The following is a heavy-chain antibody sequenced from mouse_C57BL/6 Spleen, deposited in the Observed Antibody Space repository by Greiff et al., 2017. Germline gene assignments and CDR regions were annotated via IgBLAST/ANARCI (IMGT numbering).Heavy chain of an antibody. CDR3: ARENYGSSYDAMDY. D-gene: IGHD1-1*01. J-gene: IGHJ4*01. CDR1: GFTFSDYG. V-gene: IGHV5-17*01. Sequence: EVKLVESGGGLVKPGGSLKLSCAASGFTFSDYGMHWVRQAPETGLEWVAYISSGSSTINYADTVKGRFTISRDNAKNTLFLQMTSLRSEDTAMYYCARENYGSSYDAMDYWGQGTSVTVSS. CDR2: ISSGSSTI.